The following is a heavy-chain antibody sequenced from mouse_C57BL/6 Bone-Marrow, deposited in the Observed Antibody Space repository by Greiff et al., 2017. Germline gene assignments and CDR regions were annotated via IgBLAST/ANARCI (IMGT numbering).Heavy chain of an antibody. J-gene: IGHJ3*01. CDR1: GYTFTSYW. V-gene: IGHV1-64*01. Sequence: QVQLQQPGAELVKPGASVKLSCKASGYTFTSYWMPWVKQRPGQGLEWIGTIHPNSGSTIYNEKLKSKATLTVVKSSSTSYMQLSSRTAEDSAVYYCARSFYYDGRPFAYWGQGTLGTVSA. CDR2: IHPNSGST. D-gene: IGHD1-1*01. CDR3: ARSFYYDGRPFAY.